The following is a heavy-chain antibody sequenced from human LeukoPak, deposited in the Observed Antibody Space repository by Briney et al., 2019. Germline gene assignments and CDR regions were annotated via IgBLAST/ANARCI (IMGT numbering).Heavy chain of an antibody. D-gene: IGHD2-15*01. CDR3: AREEGIVVVVAGSSAFDI. V-gene: IGHV1-2*02. J-gene: IGHJ3*02. Sequence: ASVKVSCKASGYTFTGYFMHWVRQAPGQGLEWMGWITPNSGGTNYAQKFQGRVTLTRDTSISTAYMELSRLRSDDTAVYYCAREEGIVVVVAGSSAFDIWGQGTMVTVSS. CDR2: ITPNSGGT. CDR1: GYTFTGYF.